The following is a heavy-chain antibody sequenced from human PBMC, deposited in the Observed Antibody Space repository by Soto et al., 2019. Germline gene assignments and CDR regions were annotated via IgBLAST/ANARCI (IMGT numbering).Heavy chain of an antibody. CDR3: ASEHSSSWRFDY. CDR1: GYTFTSYD. V-gene: IGHV1-8*01. Sequence: QVQLGQSGAEVKKPGASVKVSCKASGYTFTSYDINWVRQATGQGLEWMGWMNTNSGNTGYAQKFQGRVTMTRNTSKSTAYVEMGSLRSEDTAVYYCASEHSSSWRFDYWGQGTLVTVSS. D-gene: IGHD6-13*01. J-gene: IGHJ4*02. CDR2: MNTNSGNT.